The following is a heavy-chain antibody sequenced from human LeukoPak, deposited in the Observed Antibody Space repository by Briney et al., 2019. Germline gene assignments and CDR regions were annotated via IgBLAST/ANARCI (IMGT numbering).Heavy chain of an antibody. CDR1: GGSFSGYY. Sequence: PSETLSLTCAVYGGSFSGYYWSWIRQPPGKGLEWIGEINHSGSTNYDPSLKSRVTISVDTSKNQFSLKLSSVTAADTAVYYCAKGMGVGFDYWGQGTLVTVSS. J-gene: IGHJ4*02. CDR2: INHSGST. V-gene: IGHV4-34*01. CDR3: AKGMGVGFDY. D-gene: IGHD3-10*01.